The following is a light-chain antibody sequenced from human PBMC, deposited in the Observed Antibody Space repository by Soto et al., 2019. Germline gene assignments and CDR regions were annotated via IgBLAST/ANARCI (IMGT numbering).Light chain of an antibody. CDR2: DVS. J-gene: IGLJ3*02. V-gene: IGLV2-11*01. CDR3: CSYAGNSLWV. Sequence: QSALTQPRSVSGSPGQSVTISCTGTSSDVGGYNYVSWYQQHPGKAPKLVIYDVSKRPSGVPDRFSGSKPGNTASLTISGLQAEDEADYYCCSYAGNSLWVFGGGTKLTVL. CDR1: SSDVGGYNY.